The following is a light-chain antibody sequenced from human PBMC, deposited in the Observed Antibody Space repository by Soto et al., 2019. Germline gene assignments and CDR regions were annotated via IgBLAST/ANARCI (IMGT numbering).Light chain of an antibody. CDR2: DAS. CDR1: QSVRTS. CDR3: QQRNVWPPIT. V-gene: IGKV3-11*01. J-gene: IGKJ5*01. Sequence: EIVLTQSPGTLSLSPGERATLSCRASQSVRTSLAWYQHKPGQAPRLVIYDASLRANGVPARFGGSGSGTDFTLTINSLEPEDFAVYYCQQRNVWPPITLGQGTRLEIK.